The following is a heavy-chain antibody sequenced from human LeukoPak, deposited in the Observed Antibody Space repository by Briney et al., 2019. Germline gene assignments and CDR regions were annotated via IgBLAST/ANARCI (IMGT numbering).Heavy chain of an antibody. J-gene: IGHJ4*02. D-gene: IGHD3-16*01. V-gene: IGHV3-23*01. CDR2: ISGSGGST. Sequence: GGSLRLSCAASGFTFSSYAMSWVRQAPGKGLEWVSAISGSGGSTYYADSVKGRFTISRDNSKNTLYLQMNSLRAEDTAVYYCSKFRPLGLTFGGAALDYWGQGTLVTVSS. CDR3: SKFRPLGLTFGGAALDY. CDR1: GFTFSSYA.